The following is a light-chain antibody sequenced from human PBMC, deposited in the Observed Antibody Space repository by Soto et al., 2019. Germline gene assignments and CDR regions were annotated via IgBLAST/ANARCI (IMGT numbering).Light chain of an antibody. Sequence: IFGTKSPAILSVSPGESVTLSCRASQSVISNLAWYQQKLGQAPRLLIYGGSSRATGIPDRFSGSGSVTDFTLAISRLEPEDVAVYYCQQYAVSPLTFGGGTKVDIK. CDR3: QQYAVSPLT. J-gene: IGKJ4*01. V-gene: IGKV3-20*01. CDR1: QSVISN. CDR2: GGS.